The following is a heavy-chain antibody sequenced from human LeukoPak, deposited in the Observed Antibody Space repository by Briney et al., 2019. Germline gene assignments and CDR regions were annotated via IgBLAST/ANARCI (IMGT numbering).Heavy chain of an antibody. Sequence: PGGSLRLSCAASGFTFSNAWMNWVRQAPGKGVEWVSVIYSGGSTYYADSVKGRFTISRDNSKNTLYLQMNSLRAEDTAVYYCARDLLRSYGMDVWGQGTTVTVSS. J-gene: IGHJ6*02. CDR1: GFTFSNAW. CDR3: ARDLLRSYGMDV. V-gene: IGHV3-53*01. CDR2: IYSGGST.